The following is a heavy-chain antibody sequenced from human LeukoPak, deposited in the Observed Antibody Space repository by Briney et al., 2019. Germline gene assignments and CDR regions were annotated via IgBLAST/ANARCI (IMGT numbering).Heavy chain of an antibody. CDR1: GDSISTYY. V-gene: IGHV4-59*08. CDR2: IYYSGST. CDR3: ARHSLGDGYNPHFDY. J-gene: IGHJ4*02. Sequence: PSETLSLTCTVSGDSISTYYWSWIRQPPGKGLEWIGYIYYSGSTNYNPSLKSRVTISVDTSKNQFSLKLSSVTAADTAVYYCARHSLGDGYNPHFDYWGQGTLVTVSS. D-gene: IGHD5-24*01.